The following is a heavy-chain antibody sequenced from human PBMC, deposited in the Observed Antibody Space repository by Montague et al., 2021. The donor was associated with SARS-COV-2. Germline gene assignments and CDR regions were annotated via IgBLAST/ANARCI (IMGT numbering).Heavy chain of an antibody. CDR3: ARGSMVPRAKVYYCVDV. V-gene: IGHV4-30-2*01. D-gene: IGHD3-10*01. J-gene: IGHJ6*02. CDR1: GGSISSGGYS. Sequence: TLSLTCAVSGGSISSGGYSWDWIRQPPGKGLEWIGYIYHSGSTYYNPSLKSRVTISLDSSKNQFSLNLTSVTAADTAVYYCARGSMVPRAKVYYCVDVRGRGTPVTVSS. CDR2: IYHSGST.